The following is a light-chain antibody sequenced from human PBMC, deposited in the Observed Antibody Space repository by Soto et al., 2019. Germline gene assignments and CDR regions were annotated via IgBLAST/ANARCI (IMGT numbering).Light chain of an antibody. CDR2: WAS. CDR3: QQDCTTPLT. J-gene: IGKJ4*01. Sequence: DIVMTQSPDSLAVSLGERATINCKSSQSVLYSSNNKNYVAWYQQKPGQPPKLLIYWASTRESGVPDRFSGSGSGTDFTLTISSLQAEDVAVYFCQQDCTTPLTFGGGTKVDIK. CDR1: QSVLYSSNNKNY. V-gene: IGKV4-1*01.